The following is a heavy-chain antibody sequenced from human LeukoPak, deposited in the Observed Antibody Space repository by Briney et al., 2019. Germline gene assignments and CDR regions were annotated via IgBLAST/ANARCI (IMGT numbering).Heavy chain of an antibody. J-gene: IGHJ3*02. Sequence: GGSLRLSCGASGFTFGSSAMSWVRQAPGKGLEWVSFISASGGTTYYAGSVKGRFTISRDNSRNTLYLQMNSLRPEDTALYYCARVGYSYDAFDIWGQGTMVTVSS. D-gene: IGHD5-18*01. V-gene: IGHV3-23*01. CDR2: ISASGGTT. CDR3: ARVGYSYDAFDI. CDR1: GFTFGSSA.